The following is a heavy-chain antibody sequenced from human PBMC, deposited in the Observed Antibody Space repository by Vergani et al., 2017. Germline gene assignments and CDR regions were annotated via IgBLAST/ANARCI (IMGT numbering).Heavy chain of an antibody. J-gene: IGHJ5*02. D-gene: IGHD4-23*01. Sequence: EVQLVQSGAEVKKPGESLRISCKGSGYSFTSYWISWVRQMPGKGLEWMGRIDPSDSYTNYSPSFQGHVTISADKSISTAYLQWSSLKASDTAMYYCARTVPNHYGVKPEWFDPWGQGTLVTVSS. CDR3: ARTVPNHYGVKPEWFDP. CDR2: IDPSDSYT. CDR1: GYSFTSYW. V-gene: IGHV5-10-1*01.